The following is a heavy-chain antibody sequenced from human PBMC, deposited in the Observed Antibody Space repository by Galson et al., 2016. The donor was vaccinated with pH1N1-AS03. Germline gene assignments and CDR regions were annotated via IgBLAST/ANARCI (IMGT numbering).Heavy chain of an antibody. CDR2: ISYDESKE. D-gene: IGHD3-10*02. J-gene: IGHJ4*02. V-gene: IGHV3-30*03. Sequence: SLRLSCAASGFTFRSYGMHWVRQTPGKGLQWVAVISYDESKELYADSVRGRSTISRDNSKNTLYLQMNSLRPEDTAVYFCARSQSFYVDYFDNWGQGTLATVSS. CDR3: ARSQSFYVDYFDN. CDR1: GFTFRSYG.